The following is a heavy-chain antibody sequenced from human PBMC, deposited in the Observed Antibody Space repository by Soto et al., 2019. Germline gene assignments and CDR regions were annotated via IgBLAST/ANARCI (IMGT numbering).Heavy chain of an antibody. CDR1: GGSISSYY. V-gene: IGHV4-59*01. Sequence: SETLSLTCTVSGGSISSYYWSWIRQPPGKGLEWIGYIYYSGSTNYNPSLKSRVTISVDTSKNQFSLKLSSVTAADTAVYYCARGPQLRFLEWLLFDYWGQGTLVTVSS. J-gene: IGHJ4*02. D-gene: IGHD3-3*01. CDR3: ARGPQLRFLEWLLFDY. CDR2: IYYSGST.